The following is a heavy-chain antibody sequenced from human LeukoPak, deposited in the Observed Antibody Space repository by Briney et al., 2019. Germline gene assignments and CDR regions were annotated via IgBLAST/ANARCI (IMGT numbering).Heavy chain of an antibody. Sequence: PSQTLSLTCAVYGGSFSGYYWSWIRQPPGKGLEWIGEINHSGSTNYNPSLKSRVTISVDTSKNQFSLKLSSVTAADTAVYYCARSLVLWFGELSYYMDVWGKGTTVTVSS. V-gene: IGHV4-34*01. D-gene: IGHD3-10*01. CDR1: GGSFSGYY. CDR3: ARSLVLWFGELSYYMDV. CDR2: INHSGST. J-gene: IGHJ6*03.